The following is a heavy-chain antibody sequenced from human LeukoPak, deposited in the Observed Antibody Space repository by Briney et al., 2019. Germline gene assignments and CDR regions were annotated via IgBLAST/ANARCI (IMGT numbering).Heavy chain of an antibody. CDR1: GFTFHNYA. CDR3: AELGITMIGGV. D-gene: IGHD3-10*02. V-gene: IGHV3-43D*03. CDR2: ISWDGGST. J-gene: IGHJ6*04. Sequence: HPGGSLRLSCAASGFTFHNYAMQWVRQAPGKGLEWVSLISWDGGSTYYADSVKGRFTISRDNAKNSLYLQMNSLRAEDTAVYYCAELGITMIGGVWGKGTTVTISS.